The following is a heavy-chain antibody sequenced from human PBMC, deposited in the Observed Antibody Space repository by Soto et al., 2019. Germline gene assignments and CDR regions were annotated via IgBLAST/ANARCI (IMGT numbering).Heavy chain of an antibody. V-gene: IGHV3-21*01. D-gene: IGHD2-2*01. CDR1: GFTFSRYG. CDR2: ISSSTSYV. Sequence: GSLRLSCAASGFTFSRYGMNWLRQAPGKGLEWVASISSSTSYVYYADSVKGRFSTSRDNAKNILYLEMYALRTEDTAVYYCARDPSEGRVGNWFESWGQGTLVTVSS. J-gene: IGHJ5*01. CDR3: ARDPSEGRVGNWFES.